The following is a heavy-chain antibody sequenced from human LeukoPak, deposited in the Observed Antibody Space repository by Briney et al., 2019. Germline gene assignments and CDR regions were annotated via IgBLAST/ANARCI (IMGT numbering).Heavy chain of an antibody. D-gene: IGHD2-2*01. CDR2: ISSSGSTI. CDR3: ARDLGYCSSTSCSVEQGGLDY. V-gene: IGHV3-11*04. J-gene: IGHJ4*02. Sequence: GGSLRLSCAASGFTFSDYYMSWIRQAPGKGLEWVSYISSSGSTIYYADSVKGRFTISRDNAKNSLYLQMNSLRAEDTAVYYCARDLGYCSSTSCSVEQGGLDYWGQGTLVTGSS. CDR1: GFTFSDYY.